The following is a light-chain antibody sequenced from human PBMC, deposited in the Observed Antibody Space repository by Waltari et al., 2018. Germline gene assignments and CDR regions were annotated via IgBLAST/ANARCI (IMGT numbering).Light chain of an antibody. V-gene: IGKV1-33*01. CDR3: QQYNDLPYT. CDR1: QGISNY. Sequence: IQMTQSPSSLSASLGDRVTITCQASQGISNYLNWYQLKPGTAPKLLIYDASYLERGVPSRFSGGGSGTEFTFTISSLQPEDIATYYCQQYNDLPYTFGQGTKLEIK. J-gene: IGKJ2*01. CDR2: DAS.